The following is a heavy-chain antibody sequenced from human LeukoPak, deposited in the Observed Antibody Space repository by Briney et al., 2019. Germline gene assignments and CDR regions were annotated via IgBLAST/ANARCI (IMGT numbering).Heavy chain of an antibody. CDR3: AKDLSRGYSYGSPYYYGMDV. D-gene: IGHD5-18*01. CDR1: GFTFSSYA. CDR2: ISGSGDST. V-gene: IGHV3-23*01. Sequence: PGGSLRLSCAASGFTFSSYAMTWVRQAPGKGLEWVSGISGSGDSTYYADSVKGRFTISRDNSKNTLYLQVNSLRAEDTAVYYCAKDLSRGYSYGSPYYYGMDVWGQGPTVTVSS. J-gene: IGHJ6*02.